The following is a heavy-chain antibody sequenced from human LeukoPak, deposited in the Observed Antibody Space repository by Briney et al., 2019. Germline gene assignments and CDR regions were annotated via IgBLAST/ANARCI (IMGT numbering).Heavy chain of an antibody. D-gene: IGHD3-16*01. J-gene: IGHJ2*01. Sequence: SETLSLTCTVAGGSISSSSYYWGWIRQPPGKGLEWIGSIYYSGSTYYNPSLKSRCTISVDTSKNQFSLKLSSVTAADTAVDYCARQTRDDYVWGSYARGWYFDLWGRGTLVTVSS. CDR3: ARQTRDDYVWGSYARGWYFDL. CDR1: GGSISSSSYY. CDR2: IYYSGST. V-gene: IGHV4-39*01.